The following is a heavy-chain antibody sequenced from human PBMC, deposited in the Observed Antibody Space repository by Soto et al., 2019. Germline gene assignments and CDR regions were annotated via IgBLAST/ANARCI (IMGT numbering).Heavy chain of an antibody. Sequence: QVQLVQSGAEVKKPGSSVKVSSKASGGTFSSYAISWVRQAPGQGLEWMGGIIPIFGTANYAQKFQGRVTITADESTSTAYMELSSLRSEDTAVYYCARAYCSGGSCDYYYGMDVWGQGTTVTVSS. CDR2: IIPIFGTA. V-gene: IGHV1-69*01. CDR1: GGTFSSYA. J-gene: IGHJ6*02. CDR3: ARAYCSGGSCDYYYGMDV. D-gene: IGHD2-15*01.